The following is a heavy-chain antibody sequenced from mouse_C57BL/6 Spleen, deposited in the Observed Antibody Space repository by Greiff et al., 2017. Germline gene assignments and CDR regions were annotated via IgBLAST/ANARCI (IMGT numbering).Heavy chain of an antibody. CDR3: ARGSTMVTHFDY. D-gene: IGHD2-2*01. CDR2: INYDGSST. CDR1: GFTFSDYY. Sequence: EVQLVESEGGLVQPGSSMKLSCTASGFTFSDYYMAWVRQVPEKGLEWVANINYDGSSTYYLDSLKSRFIISRDNAKNILYLQMSSLKSEDTATYYCARGSTMVTHFDYWGQGTTLTVSS. J-gene: IGHJ2*01. V-gene: IGHV5-16*01.